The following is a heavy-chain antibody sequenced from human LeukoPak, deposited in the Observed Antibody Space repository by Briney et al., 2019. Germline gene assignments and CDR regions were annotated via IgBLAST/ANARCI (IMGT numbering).Heavy chain of an antibody. D-gene: IGHD3-22*01. CDR2: IKQDGSEK. CDR1: GFTFSSYW. CDR3: ARAAMYYYDSSGYYDAFDI. Sequence: GGSLRLSCAASGFTFSSYWMSWVRQAPGKGLEWVANIKQDGSEKYYVDSMKGRFTISRDNAKNSLYLQMNSLRAEDTAVYYCARAAMYYYDSSGYYDAFDIWGQGTMVTVSS. J-gene: IGHJ3*02. V-gene: IGHV3-7*01.